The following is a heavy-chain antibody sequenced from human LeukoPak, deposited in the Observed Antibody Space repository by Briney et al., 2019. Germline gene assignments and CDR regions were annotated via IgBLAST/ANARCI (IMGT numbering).Heavy chain of an antibody. CDR2: MNPNSGNT. V-gene: IGHV1-8*01. CDR3: ARVIRSFSSGWLVYYFDY. Sequence: GASVKVSCKASGYTFTSYDINWVRQATGQGLEWMGWMNPNSGNTGYAQEFQGRVTMTRNTSISTAYMELSSLRSEDTAVYYCARVIRSFSSGWLVYYFDYWGQGTLVTVSS. CDR1: GYTFTSYD. J-gene: IGHJ4*02. D-gene: IGHD6-19*01.